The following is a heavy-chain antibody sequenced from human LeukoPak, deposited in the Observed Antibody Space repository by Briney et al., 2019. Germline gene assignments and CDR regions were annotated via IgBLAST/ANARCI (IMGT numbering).Heavy chain of an antibody. CDR2: IYYSGST. CDR1: GGSISSYY. CDR3: ARLQLGHYFDY. Sequence: SETLSLTCTVSGGSISSYYWGWIRQPPGKGLEWIGSIYYSGSTYYNPSLKSRVTISVDTSKNQFSLKLSSVTAADTAVYYCARLQLGHYFDYWGQGTLVTVSS. J-gene: IGHJ4*02. V-gene: IGHV4-39*01. D-gene: IGHD7-27*01.